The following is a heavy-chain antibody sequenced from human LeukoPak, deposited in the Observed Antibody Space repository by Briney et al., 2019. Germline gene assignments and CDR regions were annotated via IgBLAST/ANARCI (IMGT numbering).Heavy chain of an antibody. V-gene: IGHV1-46*01. D-gene: IGHD5-18*01. CDR1: GYTFTGYY. J-gene: IGHJ4*02. Sequence: ASVKVSCKASGYTFTGYYIHWVRQAPGQGLEWMGIINPRGGSASYARKFQGRVTMTRDTSTSTVYMDLSSLRSEDTAVYYCARDSGTWIQLWFFDYWGQGTLVTVSS. CDR3: ARDSGTWIQLWFFDY. CDR2: INPRGGSA.